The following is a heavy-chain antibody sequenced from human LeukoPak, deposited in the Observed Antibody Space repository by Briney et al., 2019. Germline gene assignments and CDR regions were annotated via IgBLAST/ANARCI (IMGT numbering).Heavy chain of an antibody. CDR1: GFSVSSNY. D-gene: IGHD3-16*01. V-gene: IGHV3-66*02. Sequence: GGSLRLSCAASGFSVSSNYMSWVRQAPGKGLEWVSVIYSGSRTYYTDSVEGRFTISRDSSKNTLYLQMNNLRPEDTAVYYCAREGGGGDFDYWGQGTLVTVSS. CDR3: AREGGGGDFDY. CDR2: IYSGSRT. J-gene: IGHJ4*02.